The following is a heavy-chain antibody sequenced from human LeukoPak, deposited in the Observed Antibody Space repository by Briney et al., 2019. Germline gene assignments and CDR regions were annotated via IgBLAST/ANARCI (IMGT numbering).Heavy chain of an antibody. CDR3: AREGGSSGWYGYYYYYYMDV. V-gene: IGHV1-69*06. J-gene: IGHJ6*03. CDR1: VGTFSSYA. D-gene: IGHD6-19*01. CDR2: IIPIFGTA. Sequence: SVKVSCKPSVGTFSSYAISWVGQAPGQGREWMGGIIPIFGTANYAQKFHGRVTITADKSTSTAYMELSSLRSEYTAVYYCAREGGSSGWYGYYYYYYMDVWGKGTTVTVSS.